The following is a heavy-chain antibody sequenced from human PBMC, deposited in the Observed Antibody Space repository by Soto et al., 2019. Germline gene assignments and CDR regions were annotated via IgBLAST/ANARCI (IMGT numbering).Heavy chain of an antibody. D-gene: IGHD2-2*01. V-gene: IGHV4-61*08. CDR3: ARDGFSREDCSNISCYRNYFYYYYMDV. CDR1: GGSISSGDYY. Sequence: SETLSLTCTVSGGSISSGDYYWSWIRQPPGKGLEWIGYINYSGSTNCNPSLKSRVTISVDTSKNQFSLKLSSVTAADTAVYYCARDGFSREDCSNISCYRNYFYYYYMDVWGKGTTVTVSS. CDR2: INYSGST. J-gene: IGHJ6*03.